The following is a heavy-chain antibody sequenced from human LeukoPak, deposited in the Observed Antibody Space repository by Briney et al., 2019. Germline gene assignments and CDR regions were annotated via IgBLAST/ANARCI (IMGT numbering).Heavy chain of an antibody. J-gene: IGHJ4*02. CDR3: ARDADIAAAGVFDY. Sequence: ASVKVSCKPSGYTFTTYGISWVRQAPGQGLEWMGWINTYSGDTNYAQKFQGRVTMTRDTSISTAYMELSRLRSDDTAVYYCARDADIAAAGVFDYWGQGTLVTVSS. CDR1: GYTFTTYG. CDR2: INTYSGDT. D-gene: IGHD6-13*01. V-gene: IGHV1-2*02.